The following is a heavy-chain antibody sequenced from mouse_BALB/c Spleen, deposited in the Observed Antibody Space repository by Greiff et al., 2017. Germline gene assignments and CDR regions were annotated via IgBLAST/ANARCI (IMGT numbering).Heavy chain of an antibody. J-gene: IGHJ2*01. V-gene: IGHV5-9*03. CDR3: ARWNYGSSYDY. D-gene: IGHD1-1*01. CDR1: GFTFSSYT. Sequence: EVMLVESGGGLVKPGGSLKLSCAASGFTFSSYTMSWVRQTPEKRLEWVATISSGGGNTYYPDSVKGRFTISRDNAKNNLYLQMSSLRSEDTALYYCARWNYGSSYDYWGQGTTLTVSS. CDR2: ISSGGGNT.